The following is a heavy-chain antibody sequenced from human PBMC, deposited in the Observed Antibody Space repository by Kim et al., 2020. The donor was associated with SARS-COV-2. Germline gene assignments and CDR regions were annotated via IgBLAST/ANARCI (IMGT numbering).Heavy chain of an antibody. Sequence: ASVKVSCTASGDTITNYGLNWVRQAPGQGLERLGWISVYNGNTNYAQKFQGRVTMTTDTSTRTAYMELRSLRSDDTAVYYCARGYQPGSYYYYGLDVWGQGTTVTVSS. CDR1: GDTITNYG. CDR3: ARGYQPGSYYYYGLDV. D-gene: IGHD2-2*01. V-gene: IGHV1-18*04. J-gene: IGHJ6*02. CDR2: ISVYNGNT.